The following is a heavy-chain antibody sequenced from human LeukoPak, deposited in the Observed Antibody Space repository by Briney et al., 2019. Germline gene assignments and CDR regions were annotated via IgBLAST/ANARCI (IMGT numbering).Heavy chain of an antibody. D-gene: IGHD6-13*01. CDR2: IYTSGST. CDR3: ARSGYSSSWSPVPNYYYYMDV. Sequence: SETLSLTCTVSGGSISSYYWSWIRQPPGKGLEWIGYIYTSGSTNYNPSLKGRVTISVDTSKNQFSLKLSSVTAADTAVYYCARSGYSSSWSPVPNYYYYMDVWGKGTTVTVSS. J-gene: IGHJ6*03. CDR1: GGSISSYY. V-gene: IGHV4-4*09.